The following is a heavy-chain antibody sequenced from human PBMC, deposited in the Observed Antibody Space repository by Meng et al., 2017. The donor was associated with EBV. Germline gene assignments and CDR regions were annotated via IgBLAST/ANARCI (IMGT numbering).Heavy chain of an antibody. CDR2: ILNDGGDE. CDR1: VVTFLNYA. J-gene: IGHJ4*01. CDR3: AKGTGVGGYRLFDV. Sequence: VELAASGGGVVPHGRSLRFSCAASVVTFLNYARNWVRQAAGKGLEWVSFILNDGGDEQYTDYVKGRFTISRDNSKNMLLLQMNSLRAEDTAIYYCAKGTGVGGYRLFDVWGHGTLVTVSS. D-gene: IGHD5-18*01. V-gene: IGHV3-33*03.